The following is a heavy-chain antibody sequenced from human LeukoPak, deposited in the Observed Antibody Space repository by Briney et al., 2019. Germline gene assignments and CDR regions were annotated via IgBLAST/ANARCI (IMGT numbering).Heavy chain of an antibody. V-gene: IGHV3-21*01. Sequence: GGSLRLSCAASGFTFSSYSMNWVRQAPGKGLEWVSSISSSSSYIYYADSVKGRFTISRDNAKNSLYLQMNSLRAEDTAVYYCARESGISDDYGDYLYFDYWGQGTLVTVSS. CDR1: GFTFSSYS. J-gene: IGHJ4*02. CDR2: ISSSSSYI. CDR3: ARESGISDDYGDYLYFDY. D-gene: IGHD4-17*01.